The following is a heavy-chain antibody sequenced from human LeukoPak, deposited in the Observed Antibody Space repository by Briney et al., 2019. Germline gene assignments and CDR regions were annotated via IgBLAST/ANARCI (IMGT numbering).Heavy chain of an antibody. D-gene: IGHD4/OR15-4a*01. CDR1: GGSISSSSYY. J-gene: IGHJ3*02. Sequence: SETLSLTCTVSGGSISSSSYYWGWIRQPPGKGLEWIGSIYYSGSTYYNPSLKSRVTISVDTSKNQLSLKLSSVTAADTAVYYCARHVLGAFDIWGQGTMVTVSS. CDR2: IYYSGST. CDR3: ARHVLGAFDI. V-gene: IGHV4-39*01.